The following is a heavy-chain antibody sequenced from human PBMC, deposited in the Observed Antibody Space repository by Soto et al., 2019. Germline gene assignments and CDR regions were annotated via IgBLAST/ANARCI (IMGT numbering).Heavy chain of an antibody. CDR3: AKLVIGYCSGNTCDDY. CDR2: ISYDSSNK. Sequence: VQLLESGGGLIQPGGSLRLSCAASGFTFSYGIHWLRQAPGKGLEWVAYISYDSSNKFYGDSVKCRFTISRDNSKNTQFLQINSLRAEHTAVYYCAKLVIGYCSGNTCDDYWGQGTLVAVSS. V-gene: IGHV3-30*02. J-gene: IGHJ4*02. D-gene: IGHD2-15*01. CDR1: GFTFSYG.